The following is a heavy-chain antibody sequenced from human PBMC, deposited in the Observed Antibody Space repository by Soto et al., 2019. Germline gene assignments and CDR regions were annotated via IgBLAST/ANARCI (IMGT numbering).Heavy chain of an antibody. CDR1: GYTFTSHG. J-gene: IGHJ6*03. D-gene: IGHD3-10*01. CDR3: ERMVRGITIDYYHDIDV. Sequence: QVQLVQSGPEVKKPGASVKVSCKASGYTFTSHGVSWVRQAPGQGLEWMGWISASNGDTNYAQKLQGRVTVTTDTSPSTAYMQMRSLRSDDTAVYSCERMVRGITIDYYHDIDVWGKGTTVTVSS. V-gene: IGHV1-18*01. CDR2: ISASNGDT.